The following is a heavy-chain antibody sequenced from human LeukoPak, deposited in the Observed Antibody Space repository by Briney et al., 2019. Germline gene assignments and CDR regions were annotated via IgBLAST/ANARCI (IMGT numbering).Heavy chain of an antibody. J-gene: IGHJ4*02. CDR1: GGSISSGSYY. V-gene: IGHV4-61*02. Sequence: SETLSLTCTVSGGSISSGSYYWSWIRQPAGKGLEWIGRIYTSGSTNYNPSLKSRVTISVDTSKNQFSLKLSSVTAADTAVYYCARGTIVVVVAAIGDYFDYWGQGTPVTVSS. CDR2: IYTSGST. CDR3: ARGTIVVVVAAIGDYFDY. D-gene: IGHD2-15*01.